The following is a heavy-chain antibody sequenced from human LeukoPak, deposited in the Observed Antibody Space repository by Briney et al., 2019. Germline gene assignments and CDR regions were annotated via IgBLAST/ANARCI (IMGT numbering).Heavy chain of an antibody. CDR2: IHYSGST. Sequence: SETLSLTCTVSGGSSSSGDNYCSWIRQPPGKGLEWIGYIHYSGSTFYNPSLKSRVTMSVDTSKNQFSLKLNSVTAADTAVYYWSIGELLYDNWGQGTLVTVSS. CDR3: SIGELLYDN. D-gene: IGHD2-15*01. CDR1: GGSSSSGDNY. J-gene: IGHJ4*02. V-gene: IGHV4-30-4*01.